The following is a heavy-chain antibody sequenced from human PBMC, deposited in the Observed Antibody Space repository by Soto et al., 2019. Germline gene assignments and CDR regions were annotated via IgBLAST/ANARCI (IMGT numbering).Heavy chain of an antibody. CDR2: IYYSGST. CDR1: GGSISSYY. Sequence: SETLSLTCTVSGGSISSYYWSWIRQPPGKGLEWIGYIYYSGSTNYNPSLKSRVTISVDTSKNQFSLKLSSVTAADTAVYYCARDGRGSSSWYGYDCYGMDVWSQGTTVTVSS. J-gene: IGHJ6*02. D-gene: IGHD6-13*01. CDR3: ARDGRGSSSWYGYDCYGMDV. V-gene: IGHV4-59*01.